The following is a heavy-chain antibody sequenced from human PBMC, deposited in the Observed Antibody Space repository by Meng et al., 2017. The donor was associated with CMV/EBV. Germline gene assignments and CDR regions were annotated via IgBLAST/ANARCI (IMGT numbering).Heavy chain of an antibody. V-gene: IGHV3-30*02. CDR1: GFTFSSYG. CDR2: IRYDGSNK. CDR3: AKDLGGHRGYYYDSSGPLPGDY. D-gene: IGHD3-22*01. J-gene: IGHJ4*02. Sequence: GGSLRLSCAASGFTFSSYGMHWVRQAPGKGLEWVAFIRYDGSNKYYADSVKGRFTISRDNSKNTLYLQMNSLRAEDTAVYYCAKDLGGHRGYYYDSSGPLPGDYWGQGTLVTSPQ.